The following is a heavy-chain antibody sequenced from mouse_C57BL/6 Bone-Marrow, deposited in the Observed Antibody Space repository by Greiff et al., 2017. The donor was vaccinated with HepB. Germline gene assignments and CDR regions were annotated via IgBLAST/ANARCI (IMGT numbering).Heavy chain of an antibody. D-gene: IGHD1-1*01. CDR2: ISDGGSYT. CDR1: GFTFSSYA. V-gene: IGHV5-4*01. CDR3: ARDRALLLRRDFAY. J-gene: IGHJ3*01. Sequence: EVMLVESGGGLVKPGGSLKLSCAASGFTFSSYAMSWVRQTPEKRLEWVATISDGGSYTYYPDNVKGRFTISRDNAKNNLYLQMSHLKSEDTAMYYCARDRALLLRRDFAYWGQGTLVTVSA.